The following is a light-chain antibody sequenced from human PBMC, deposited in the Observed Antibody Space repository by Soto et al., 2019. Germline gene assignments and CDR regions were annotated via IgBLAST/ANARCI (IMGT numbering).Light chain of an antibody. Sequence: QSVLTQPPSASGTPGQRVTISCSGSSSNIGSNTVNWYQQLPGTATKLLIYSNNQRPSGVPDRFSGSKSGTSASLAISGLQSEDDADYYCAAWDDSLNGPVFGGGTKLTVL. CDR1: SSNIGSNT. J-gene: IGLJ2*01. V-gene: IGLV1-44*01. CDR3: AAWDDSLNGPV. CDR2: SNN.